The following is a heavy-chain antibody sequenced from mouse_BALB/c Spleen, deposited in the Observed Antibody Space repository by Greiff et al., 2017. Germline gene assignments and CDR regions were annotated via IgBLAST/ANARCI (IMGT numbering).Heavy chain of an antibody. Sequence: EVKLLESGPGLVKPSQSLSLTCTVTGYSITSDYAWNWIRQFPGNKLEWMGYISYSGSTSYNPSLKSRISITRDTSKNQFFLQLNSVTTEDTATYYCARGTTATFAMDYWGQGTSVTVSS. J-gene: IGHJ4*01. CDR2: ISYSGST. CDR3: ARGTTATFAMDY. V-gene: IGHV3-2*02. D-gene: IGHD1-2*01. CDR1: GYSITSDYA.